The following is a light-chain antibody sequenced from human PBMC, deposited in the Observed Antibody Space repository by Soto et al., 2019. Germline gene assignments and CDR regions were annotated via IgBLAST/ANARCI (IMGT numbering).Light chain of an antibody. Sequence: DIPMTQSPSTLSASVRDRVTITCRASQTINSWLAWYQQKPGKAPKLLIYKASSLESGVPSRFSGSGSGTEFTLTISSLQSDDFATYYCQQYNSYPWTFGQGTKLEIK. V-gene: IGKV1-5*03. CDR3: QQYNSYPWT. CDR1: QTINSW. J-gene: IGKJ2*02. CDR2: KAS.